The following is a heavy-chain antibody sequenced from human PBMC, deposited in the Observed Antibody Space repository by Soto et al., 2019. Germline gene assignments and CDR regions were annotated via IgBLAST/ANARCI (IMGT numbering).Heavy chain of an antibody. CDR2: VYSGGAT. D-gene: IGHD3-10*01. Sequence: QLVETGGGLIQPGTSLTLSCAASGFSVSRNYMTWVRQAPGKGLEWVSFVYSGGATFYVDSVKGRFILCRDDSQNTMYLQMNNLRAEDTVVYYCARVPGRLWGRGTLVTVAS. CDR1: GFSVSRNY. J-gene: IGHJ4*02. CDR3: ARVPGRL. V-gene: IGHV3-53*02.